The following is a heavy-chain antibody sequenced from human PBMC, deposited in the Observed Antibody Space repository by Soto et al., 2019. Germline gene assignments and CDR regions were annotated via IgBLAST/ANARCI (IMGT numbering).Heavy chain of an antibody. J-gene: IGHJ4*02. V-gene: IGHV1-18*01. CDR3: ARNLNGNTVNWNDLGY. CDR2: ISAYNGNT. Sequence: QVQLVQSGAEVKKPGASVKVSCKASGYTFTSYGISWVRQAPGQGLEWMGWISAYNGNTNYAQKLQGRVTMTTDTSTSTAYMELRSLSSVDSAVYYCARNLNGNTVNWNDLGYWGQGTLVTVSS. D-gene: IGHD1-20*01. CDR1: GYTFTSYG.